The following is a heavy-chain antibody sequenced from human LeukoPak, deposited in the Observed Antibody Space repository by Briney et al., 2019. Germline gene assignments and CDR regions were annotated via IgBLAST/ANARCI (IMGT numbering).Heavy chain of an antibody. V-gene: IGHV1-8*03. Sequence: ASVKVSCKASGYTFTSYDINWVRQATGQGLEWMGWMNPNSGNTGYAQKFQDRVTITRNTSISTAYMELSSLRSEDTAVYYCARGGNVDDYGDQRPYDWFDPWGQGTLVTVSS. CDR3: ARGGNVDDYGDQRPYDWFDP. D-gene: IGHD4-17*01. J-gene: IGHJ5*02. CDR2: MNPNSGNT. CDR1: GYTFTSYD.